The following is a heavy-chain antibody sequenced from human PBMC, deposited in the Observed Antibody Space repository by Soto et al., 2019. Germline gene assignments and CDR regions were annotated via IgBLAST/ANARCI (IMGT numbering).Heavy chain of an antibody. CDR2: ISSSSSTI. D-gene: IGHD2-2*01. CDR3: ARAPYCISTSCHPHIDY. Sequence: EVQLVESGGGLVQPGGSLRLSCAASGFTFSSYSMNWVRQAPGKGLEWDSYISSSSSTIYYADSVKGRFTISRDNAKNSLYLQMNSLRDEDTAVYYCARAPYCISTSCHPHIDYWGQGTLVTVSS. V-gene: IGHV3-48*02. CDR1: GFTFSSYS. J-gene: IGHJ4*02.